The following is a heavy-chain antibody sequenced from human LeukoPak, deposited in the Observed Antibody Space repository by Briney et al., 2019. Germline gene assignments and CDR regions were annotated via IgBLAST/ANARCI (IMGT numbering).Heavy chain of an antibody. CDR2: IRYDGSNK. J-gene: IGHJ6*03. D-gene: IGHD3-16*01. Sequence: GGSLRLSCAASGFTFSSYGMHWVRQAPGKGLEWVAFIRYDGSNKYYADSVKGRFTVSRDNSKNTLYLQMDSLRGEDTAVYYCAKGLRTGVGPYMGYHYYMDVWGKGATVTVSS. CDR1: GFTFSSYG. CDR3: AKGLRTGVGPYMGYHYYMDV. V-gene: IGHV3-30*02.